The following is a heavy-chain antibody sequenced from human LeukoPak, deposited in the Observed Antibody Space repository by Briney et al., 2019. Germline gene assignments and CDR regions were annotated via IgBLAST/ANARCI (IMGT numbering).Heavy chain of an antibody. CDR1: GGTFSSYA. CDR3: AGSYSGSLDY. J-gene: IGHJ4*02. CDR2: IIPIFGTA. V-gene: IGHV1-69*05. D-gene: IGHD1-26*01. Sequence: ASVKVSCKASGGTFSSYAIIWVRQAPGQGLEWMGGIIPIFGTANYAQKFQGRVAITTDESTSTAYMELSSLRSEDTAVYYCAGSYSGSLDYWGQGTLVTVSS.